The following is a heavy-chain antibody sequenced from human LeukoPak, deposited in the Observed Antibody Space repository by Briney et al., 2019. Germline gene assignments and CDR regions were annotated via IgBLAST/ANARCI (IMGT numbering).Heavy chain of an antibody. J-gene: IGHJ4*02. CDR3: ATDKSPITMVRGVIGI. CDR1: GGTFSSYA. V-gene: IGHV1-69*06. Sequence: GASVKVSCKASGGTFSSYAISWVRQAPGQGLEWMGGIIPIFGTANYAQKFQGRVTITADKSTSTAYMELSSLRSEDTAVYYCATDKSPITMVRGVIGIWGQGTLVTVSS. CDR2: IIPIFGTA. D-gene: IGHD3-10*01.